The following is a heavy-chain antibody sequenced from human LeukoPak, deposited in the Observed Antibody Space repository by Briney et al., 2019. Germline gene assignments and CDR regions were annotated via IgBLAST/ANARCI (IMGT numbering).Heavy chain of an antibody. CDR1: GFTFDDYA. Sequence: GRSLRLSCAASGFTFDDYAMHWVRQAPGKGLEWVSGLTWNSDKIAYADSVKGRFTISRDNAKNTLYLQMNSLRAEDTAVYYCAKDYINRYYDYWGQGTLVTVSS. CDR3: AKDYINRYYDY. J-gene: IGHJ4*02. D-gene: IGHD3-10*01. CDR2: LTWNSDKI. V-gene: IGHV3-9*01.